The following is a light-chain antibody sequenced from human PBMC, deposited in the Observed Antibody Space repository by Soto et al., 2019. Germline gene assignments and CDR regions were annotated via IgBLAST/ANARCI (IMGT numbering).Light chain of an antibody. Sequence: EIVLTQSPGTLSLSPGEKVTLTCRASQAVTAYYFAWYQQKPGQAPKLLIFGTFNRATGIPDRFSASGSETDFTLTISTLEPEDFAVYYCQQYGTPPYTFGVGTKLEIK. V-gene: IGKV3-20*01. CDR1: QAVTAYY. CDR3: QQYGTPPYT. J-gene: IGKJ2*01. CDR2: GTF.